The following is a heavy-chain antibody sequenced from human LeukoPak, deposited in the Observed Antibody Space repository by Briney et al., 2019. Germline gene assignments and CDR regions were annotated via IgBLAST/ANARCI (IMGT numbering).Heavy chain of an antibody. V-gene: IGHV4-59*01. J-gene: IGHJ6*02. D-gene: IGHD1-26*01. CDR1: GGSISSYY. CDR3: ARIVPRANYGMDV. CDR2: ISYSGST. Sequence: SSETLSLTCTVSGGSISSYYWSWIRQPPGKGLEWIGYISYSGSTNYNPSLKSRVNISLDTSKNQFSLKLNSVTAADTAVYYCARIVPRANYGMDVWGQGTTVTVSS.